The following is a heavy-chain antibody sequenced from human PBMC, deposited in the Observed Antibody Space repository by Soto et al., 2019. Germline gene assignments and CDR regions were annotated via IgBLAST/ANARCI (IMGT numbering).Heavy chain of an antibody. J-gene: IGHJ6*02. D-gene: IGHD4-4*01. Sequence: QAQLVESGGGLAKPGGSLRLSCAASGFTFSDHYMSWIRQAPGKGLEWISYINPSGTNTDYAESVKGRFTISRDNAENSLYLQMHSLRAEDTALYYCARGHHSLDVWGQGATVTVSS. CDR1: GFTFSDHY. CDR3: ARGHHSLDV. CDR2: INPSGTNT. V-gene: IGHV3-11*06.